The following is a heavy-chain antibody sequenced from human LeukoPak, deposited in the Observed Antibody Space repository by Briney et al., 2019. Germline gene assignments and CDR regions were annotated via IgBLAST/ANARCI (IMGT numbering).Heavy chain of an antibody. CDR1: GFTFSDYW. CDR2: IKPDGSEK. V-gene: IGHV3-7*03. D-gene: IGHD3-10*01. CDR3: ARALDYGSGPFDY. J-gene: IGHJ4*02. Sequence: PGGSLRLSCAASGFTFSDYWMTWVRQAPGKGLEWVANIKPDGSEKYYVDSVKGRFTISRDNAKNSLYLQMNSLRAEDTAVYYCARALDYGSGPFDYWGQGTLVTVSS.